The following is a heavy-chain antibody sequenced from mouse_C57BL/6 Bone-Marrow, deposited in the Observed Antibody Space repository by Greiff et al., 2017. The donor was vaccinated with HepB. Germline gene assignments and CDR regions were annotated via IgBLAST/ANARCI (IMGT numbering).Heavy chain of an antibody. CDR3: ARDYCYGSSPLDDMDY. J-gene: IGHJ4*01. CDR1: GYTFTSYW. CDR2: IYPGSGST. D-gene: IGHD1-1*01. Sequence: VQLQQPGAELVKPGASVKMSCKASGYTFTSYWITWVKQRPGQGLEWIGDIYPGSGSTNYNEKFKSKATLTVDTSSSTAYMQLSSLTSEDSAVYYCARDYCYGSSPLDDMDYWGQGTSVTVSS. V-gene: IGHV1-55*01.